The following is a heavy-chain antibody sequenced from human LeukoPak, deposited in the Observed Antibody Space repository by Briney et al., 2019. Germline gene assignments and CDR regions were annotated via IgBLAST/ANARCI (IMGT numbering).Heavy chain of an antibody. CDR3: ARVSGGWYGYYFDY. CDR1: EFTFSSYS. J-gene: IGHJ4*02. Sequence: PGGSLRLSCAASEFTFSSYSMNWVRQAPGKGLEWISYISSTGSTINYADSVKGRFTISRDNAKNSLYLQMNSLRAEDTAVYYCARVSGGWYGYYFDYWGQGTLVTVSS. V-gene: IGHV3-48*04. D-gene: IGHD6-19*01. CDR2: ISSTGSTI.